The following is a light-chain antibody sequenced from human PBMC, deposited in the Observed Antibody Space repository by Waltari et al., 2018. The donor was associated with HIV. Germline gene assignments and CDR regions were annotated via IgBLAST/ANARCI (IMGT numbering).Light chain of an antibody. J-gene: IGLJ3*02. CDR1: TSNLGHNY. CDR3: EAWDSSLGVL. Sequence: QSVLTQPPSVSAAPGQRATISSPGTTSNLGHNYVSWYQQFPGPAPKLLLYDDDKRPSGIPGRFSGSKSGTSATLIITGLQPGDEADYYCEAWDSSLGVLFGGGTKLTVL. CDR2: DDD. V-gene: IGLV1-51*01.